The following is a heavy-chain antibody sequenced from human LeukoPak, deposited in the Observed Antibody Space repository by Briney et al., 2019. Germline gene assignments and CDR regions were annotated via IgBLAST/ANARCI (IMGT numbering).Heavy chain of an antibody. D-gene: IGHD3-22*01. J-gene: IGHJ4*02. CDR1: GFTISSYA. Sequence: GGSLRLSCAATGFTISSYAMSWVRQAPGKGLEWVSSFSSGASTDYADSVKGRFTISRDNPKNTVYLQMNSLRAEDTAVYYCAKQRVGNGYYYFDYWGQGTLVTVSS. V-gene: IGHV3-23*01. CDR2: FSSGAST. CDR3: AKQRVGNGYYYFDY.